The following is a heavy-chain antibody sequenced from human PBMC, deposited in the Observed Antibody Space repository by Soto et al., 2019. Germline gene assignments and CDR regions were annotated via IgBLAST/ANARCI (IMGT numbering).Heavy chain of an antibody. J-gene: IGHJ4*02. D-gene: IGHD3-9*01. CDR3: AKTKNDILDY. CDR2: ISGSGDFT. CDR1: GFTFSSYA. V-gene: IGHV3-23*01. Sequence: EVQLLESGGGLVQPGGSLRLSCAASGFTFSSYAMSWVRQAPGKGLEWVSVISGSGDFTFYADSVKGRFTFSRDNSKNSLYLQINCLRAEDTAVYYCAKTKNDILDYWGQGTLVTVSS.